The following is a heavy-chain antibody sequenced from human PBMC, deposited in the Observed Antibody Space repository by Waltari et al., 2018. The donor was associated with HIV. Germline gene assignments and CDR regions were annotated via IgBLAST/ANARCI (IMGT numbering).Heavy chain of an antibody. CDR1: GFSLSTSGMC. D-gene: IGHD3-22*01. CDR2: IDWDDDK. Sequence: QVTLRESGPALVKPTQTLTLTCTFSGFSLSTSGMCVSWIRQPPGKALEWLALIDWDDDKYYSTSLKIRVTISKDTSKNQVVLTMTNMDPVDTATYYCARTAFRSGYYSMDYWGQGTLVTVSS. J-gene: IGHJ4*02. CDR3: ARTAFRSGYYSMDY. V-gene: IGHV2-70*01.